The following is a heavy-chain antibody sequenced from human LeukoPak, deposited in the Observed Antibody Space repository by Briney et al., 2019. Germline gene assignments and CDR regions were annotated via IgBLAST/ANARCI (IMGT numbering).Heavy chain of an antibody. CDR2: IYHSGSA. CDR3: ARVLESGGSCFFDY. CDR1: GGSISSGGNY. Sequence: SETLSLTCTVSGGSISSGGNYWSWIRQHPGKGLEWIGYIYHSGSAYYDRSRKSRVTISIDTSKSQFSLRLSSVTAADTAVYYCARVLESGGSCFFDYWGQGILVTVSS. V-gene: IGHV4-31*03. D-gene: IGHD2-15*01. J-gene: IGHJ4*02.